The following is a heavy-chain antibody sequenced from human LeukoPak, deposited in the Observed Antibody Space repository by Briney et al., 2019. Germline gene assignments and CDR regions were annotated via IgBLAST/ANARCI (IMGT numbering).Heavy chain of an antibody. J-gene: IGHJ4*02. D-gene: IGHD3-10*01. Sequence: GGSLRLSCAASGFTFSSYAMSWVRQAPGKGLEWVSAISGSGGSTYYAASVKGRFTISRDNSKNTLYLQMNSLRAEDTAVYYCAKNDGSGSYQTDWGQGTLVTVSS. V-gene: IGHV3-23*01. CDR1: GFTFSSYA. CDR3: AKNDGSGSYQTD. CDR2: ISGSGGST.